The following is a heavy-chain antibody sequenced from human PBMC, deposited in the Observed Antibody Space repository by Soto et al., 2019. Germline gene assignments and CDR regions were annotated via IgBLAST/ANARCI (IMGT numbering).Heavy chain of an antibody. J-gene: IGHJ3*01. CDR2: VSASGGTI. Sequence: EVQLVESGGGLVQPGGSLRLSCAASGFTFSAYEMDWVRQAPGKGLEWVAYVSASGGTIFYADSVKGRFIISRDNAESSVALQMNSLRDADTAVYYCTKEKSVVDSGYDAFDVCGQGTMVTVS. CDR1: GFTFSAYE. V-gene: IGHV3-48*03. CDR3: TKEKSVVDSGYDAFDV. D-gene: IGHD5-12*01.